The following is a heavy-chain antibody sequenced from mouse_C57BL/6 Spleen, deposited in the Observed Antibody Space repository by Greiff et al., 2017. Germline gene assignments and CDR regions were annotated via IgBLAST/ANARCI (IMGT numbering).Heavy chain of an antibody. J-gene: IGHJ1*03. CDR3: ARYGNYGYFEV. CDR2: IDPSDSYT. Sequence: VQLQQPGAELVMPGASVKLSCKASGYTFTSYWMHWVKQRPGQGLEWIGEIDPSDSYTNYNQKFKGKSTLTVDKSSSTAYMQLSSLTSEDSAVYYCARYGNYGYFEVWGTGTTVTVSS. D-gene: IGHD2-1*01. CDR1: GYTFTSYW. V-gene: IGHV1-69*01.